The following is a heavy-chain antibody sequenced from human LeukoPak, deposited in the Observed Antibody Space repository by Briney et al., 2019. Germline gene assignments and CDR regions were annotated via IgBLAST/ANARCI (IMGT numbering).Heavy chain of an antibody. J-gene: IGHJ6*03. Sequence: GGSLRLSCAASEFTFSIYAMTWVRQAPGKGLEWVSGISGSGDSTYYADSVKGRLTISRDNSKNTLYLQMNSLRAEDTAVYYCAKGMATSTYYYYCMDVWGKGTTVTVSS. D-gene: IGHD5-24*01. CDR2: ISGSGDST. V-gene: IGHV3-23*01. CDR1: EFTFSIYA. CDR3: AKGMATSTYYYYCMDV.